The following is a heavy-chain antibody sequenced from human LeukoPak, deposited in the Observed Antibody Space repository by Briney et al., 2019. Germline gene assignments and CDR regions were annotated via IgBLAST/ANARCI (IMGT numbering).Heavy chain of an antibody. Sequence: SETLSLTRTVSGGSISSYYWSWIRQPPGKGLEWIGYIYYSGSTNYNPSLKSRVTISVDTSKNQFSLKLSSVTAADTAVYYCARGSGYYYFDYWGQGTLVTVSS. V-gene: IGHV4-59*01. CDR1: GGSISSYY. CDR2: IYYSGST. CDR3: ARGSGYYYFDY. D-gene: IGHD3-22*01. J-gene: IGHJ4*02.